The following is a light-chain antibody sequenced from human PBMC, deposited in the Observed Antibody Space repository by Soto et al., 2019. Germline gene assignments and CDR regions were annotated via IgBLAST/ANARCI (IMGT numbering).Light chain of an antibody. J-gene: IGKJ1*01. CDR1: QSVRSN. CDR2: GAS. Sequence: EIVMTQSPATLSVSPGERATLSCRASQSVRSNLAWYQQKPGQAPRLLIYGASTRATGIPARFSGSGSGTEFTLTITSLQSEDLAVYYCQQYNNWPPKTFGQGTKVEIK. CDR3: QQYNNWPPKT. V-gene: IGKV3-15*01.